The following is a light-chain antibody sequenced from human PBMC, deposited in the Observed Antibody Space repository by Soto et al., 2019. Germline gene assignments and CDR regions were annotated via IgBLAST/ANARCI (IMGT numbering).Light chain of an antibody. Sequence: DIQMTQSPSSLSASVRDRVTITCRASQDIGSDLGWYQXKPGKAXXRXIYAASSLQSGVPSRFSGSGSGTDFTLTISSLQPEDFANYYCQQSYNSLAITFGQGTRLENK. CDR2: AAS. V-gene: IGKV1-39*01. CDR1: QDIGSD. J-gene: IGKJ5*01. CDR3: QQSYNSLAIT.